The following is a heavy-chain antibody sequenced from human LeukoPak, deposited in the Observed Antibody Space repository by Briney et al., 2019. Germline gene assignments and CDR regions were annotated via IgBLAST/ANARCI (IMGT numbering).Heavy chain of an antibody. CDR3: ARLPSGYEDAFDI. D-gene: IGHD5-12*01. CDR1: GYTFTGYY. V-gene: IGHV1-2*04. Sequence: ASVKVSCKASGYTFTGYYMHWVRQAPGQGLEWMGWINPNSGGTNYAQKFQGWVTMTRDTSISTAYMELSRLRSDDTAVYYCARLPSGYEDAFDIWGQGTMVTVSS. J-gene: IGHJ3*02. CDR2: INPNSGGT.